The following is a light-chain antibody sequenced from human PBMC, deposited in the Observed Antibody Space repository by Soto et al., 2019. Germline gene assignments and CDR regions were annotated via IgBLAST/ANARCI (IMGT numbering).Light chain of an antibody. V-gene: IGLV2-14*01. CDR3: SSYTGSSIRL. CDR2: EVS. J-gene: IGLJ1*01. CDR1: SSDIGAYNY. Sequence: QSVLTQPASVSVSPGQSITISCTGTSSDIGAYNYVSWYQQHQGKAPKLMIYEVSNRPSGVSNRFSGSKSGNTASLTISGLQAEDEADYYCSSYTGSSIRLFGTGTKLTVL.